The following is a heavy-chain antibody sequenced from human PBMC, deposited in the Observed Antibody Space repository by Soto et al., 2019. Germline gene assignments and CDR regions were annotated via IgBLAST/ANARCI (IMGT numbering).Heavy chain of an antibody. V-gene: IGHV5-51*01. J-gene: IGHJ4*02. CDR1: GYTSTTYW. Sequence: GESLKISCKASGYTSTTYWIAWVRQMSGRGLEWMGMIYVADSDIRYSPSFQGQVTLSAGKSNNTAYLQWRSLKASDTAMYYCARLSDYAFDYWGQGTVVTVSS. CDR3: ARLSDYAFDY. D-gene: IGHD4-17*01. CDR2: IYVADSDI.